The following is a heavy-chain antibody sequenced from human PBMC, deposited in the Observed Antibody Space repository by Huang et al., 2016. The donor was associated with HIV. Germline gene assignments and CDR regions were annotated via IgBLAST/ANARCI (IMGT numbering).Heavy chain of an antibody. V-gene: IGHV3-30*02. Sequence: QVQLVESGGGVVQPGGSLRLSCGASGFIFDNFGMHWVRQAPGKGLGWVALIRSDGSNEYNGESVKGRFSISRDNFENMVYLQMNSLGDGDTAIYYCARAVDGFNSKGFYMDVWGKGTAVIVSS. CDR1: GFIFDNFG. D-gene: IGHD5-12*01. CDR2: IRSDGSNE. J-gene: IGHJ6*03. CDR3: ARAVDGFNSKGFYMDV.